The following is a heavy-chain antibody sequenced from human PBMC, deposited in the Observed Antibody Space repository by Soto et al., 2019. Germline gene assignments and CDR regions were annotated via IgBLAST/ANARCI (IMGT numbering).Heavy chain of an antibody. Sequence: GGSLRLSCAASGFTFSDYYMIWIRQAPGKGLEWVSYISSSGTIIYHADSVKGRFTISRDNAKNSLYLQMNSLRDEDTAVYYCVRGDSSGWDFDYWGQGTLVTVSS. CDR1: GFTFSDYY. CDR2: ISSSGTII. V-gene: IGHV3-11*04. D-gene: IGHD6-19*01. CDR3: VRGDSSGWDFDY. J-gene: IGHJ4*02.